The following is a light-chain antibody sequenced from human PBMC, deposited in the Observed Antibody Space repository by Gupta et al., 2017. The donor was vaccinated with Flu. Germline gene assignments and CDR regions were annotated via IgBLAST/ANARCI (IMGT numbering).Light chain of an antibody. V-gene: IGKV3-20*01. Sequence: VLTQSPATLSLSPGERATLSCRASQSISSAQLAWYQHRPGQAPRLLLYGASSRATAIPDRFSGSGSGTDFTLTISRREPEDFAVYYCHHYGNSPPYSFGQGTKLEIK. CDR3: HHYGNSPPYS. J-gene: IGKJ2*03. CDR2: GAS. CDR1: QSISSAQ.